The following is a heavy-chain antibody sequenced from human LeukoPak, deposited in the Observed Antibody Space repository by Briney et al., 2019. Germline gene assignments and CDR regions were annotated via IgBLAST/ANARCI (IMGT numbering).Heavy chain of an antibody. CDR1: GFTFSSYG. CDR3: ANRPSAIGGNY. D-gene: IGHD3-10*01. V-gene: IGHV3-30*18. Sequence: GRSLRLSCAASGFTFSSYGMHWVRQAPSKGLEWVAVISYDGSNKYYADSVKGRFTISRDNSKNTLYLQMNSLRAEDTAVYYCANRPSAIGGNYWGQGTLVTVSS. J-gene: IGHJ4*02. CDR2: ISYDGSNK.